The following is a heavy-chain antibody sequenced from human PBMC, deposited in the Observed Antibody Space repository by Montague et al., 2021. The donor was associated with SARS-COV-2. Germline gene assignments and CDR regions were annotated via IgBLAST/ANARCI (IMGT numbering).Heavy chain of an antibody. CDR3: ARGARQGYGFRLGSFDS. CDR2: INHSGST. V-gene: IGHV4-34*01. Sequence: SETRSLTCAVYGGSFSGYYWNWIRQPPGKGLEWIGEINHSGSTNYNPSLKSRVTMSVDTSKNQFSLKLNSVTAADTAVYYCARGARQGYGFRLGSFDSWGQGTLVTVSS. CDR1: GGSFSGYY. D-gene: IGHD5-18*01. J-gene: IGHJ4*02.